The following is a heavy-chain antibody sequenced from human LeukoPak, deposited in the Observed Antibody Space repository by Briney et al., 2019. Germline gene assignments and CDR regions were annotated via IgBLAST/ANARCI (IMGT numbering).Heavy chain of an antibody. CDR1: GGSISSYY. J-gene: IGHJ4*02. CDR2: IYYSGST. D-gene: IGHD3-22*01. Sequence: SETLSLTCTVSGGSISSYYWSWIRQPPGKGLEWIGYIYYSGSTNYNPSLKRRVTISVDTSKNQFSLKLSSVTAADTAVYYCARGGYYYDSSGYIDYWGQGTLVTVSS. CDR3: ARGGYYYDSSGYIDY. V-gene: IGHV4-59*01.